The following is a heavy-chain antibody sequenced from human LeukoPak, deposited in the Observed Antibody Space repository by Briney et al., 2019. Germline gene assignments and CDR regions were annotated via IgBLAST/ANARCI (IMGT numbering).Heavy chain of an antibody. J-gene: IGHJ4*02. CDR1: GFTFSNYG. CDR2: IPYDGSNE. V-gene: IGHV3-30*02. Sequence: GGSLRLSCAASGFTFSNYGMHWVRQAPGKGLEWVAFIPYDGSNEYYADSVKGRFTISRDNSKNTLYLQMNSLRAEDTAVYYCAKDRGYWGLGTLVTVSS. CDR3: AKDRGY.